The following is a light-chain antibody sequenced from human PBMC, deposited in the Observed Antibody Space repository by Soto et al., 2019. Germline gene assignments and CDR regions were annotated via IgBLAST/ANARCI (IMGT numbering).Light chain of an antibody. V-gene: IGLV1-40*01. Sequence: QCARTQPPSGSGAPGQRVTISCTGSSSNIGAGYDVHWYQQLPGTAPKLLIYGNSNRPSGVPDRFSGSKSGTSASLAITGLQAEDEADYYCQSYDSSLSGFYVFGTGTKVPVL. CDR1: SSNIGAGYD. CDR2: GNS. J-gene: IGLJ1*01. CDR3: QSYDSSLSGFYV.